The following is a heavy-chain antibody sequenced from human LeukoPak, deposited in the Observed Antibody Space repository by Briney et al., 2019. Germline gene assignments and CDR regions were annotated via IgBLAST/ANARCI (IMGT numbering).Heavy chain of an antibody. CDR3: ARDRPVVVVAATNLYYFDY. J-gene: IGHJ4*02. CDR2: ISAYNGNT. Sequence: ASMTVSCKASGYTFTSYGISWVRQAPGQGLEWMGWISAYNGNTNYAQKLQGRVTMTTDTSTSTAYMELRSLRSDYTAVYYCARDRPVVVVAATNLYYFDYWGQGTLVTVSS. V-gene: IGHV1-18*01. D-gene: IGHD2-15*01. CDR1: GYTFTSYG.